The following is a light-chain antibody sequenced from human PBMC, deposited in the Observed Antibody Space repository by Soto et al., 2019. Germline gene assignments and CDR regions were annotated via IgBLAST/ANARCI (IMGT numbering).Light chain of an antibody. V-gene: IGLV1-40*01. J-gene: IGLJ3*02. CDR2: GNS. Sequence: QSVLPQPPSVSGAPGQRVTISCAGSSSHIGATYDIHWYQQLPGAAPRLLIYGNSNRPSGVPDRFAGSKSGTSASLAIIGLRVEDEGIYYCQAFDNSLSASGVFCGGTKLTVL. CDR1: SSHIGATYD. CDR3: QAFDNSLSASGV.